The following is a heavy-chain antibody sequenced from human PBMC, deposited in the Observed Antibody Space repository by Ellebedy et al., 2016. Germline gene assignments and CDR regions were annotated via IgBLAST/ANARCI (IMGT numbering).Heavy chain of an antibody. Sequence: GGSLRLXXAASGFTFSSYWMSWVRQAPGKGLEWVANIKQDGSEKYYVDSVKGRFTISRDNAKNSLYLQMNSLRAEDTAVYYCARAIVVGADAFDIWGQGTMVTVSS. D-gene: IGHD2-21*01. J-gene: IGHJ3*02. CDR2: IKQDGSEK. CDR1: GFTFSSYW. CDR3: ARAIVVGADAFDI. V-gene: IGHV3-7*03.